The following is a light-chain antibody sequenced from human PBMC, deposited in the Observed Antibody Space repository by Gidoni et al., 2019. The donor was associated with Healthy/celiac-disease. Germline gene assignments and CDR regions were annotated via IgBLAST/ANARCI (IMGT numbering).Light chain of an antibody. V-gene: IGKV3-15*01. CDR1: QSVSSN. Sequence: EIVMTQSPATLSVSPGERATLSCRASQSVSSNLAWYQQKPGQAPRLLIYGASTRATGIPARFSGSGSGTGITLTISSLQSEDFAVYYCQQYNNWPLTFGQGTRLEIK. J-gene: IGKJ5*01. CDR3: QQYNNWPLT. CDR2: GAS.